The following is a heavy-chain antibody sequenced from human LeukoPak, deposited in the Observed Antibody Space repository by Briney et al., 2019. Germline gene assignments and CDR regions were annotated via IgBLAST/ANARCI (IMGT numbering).Heavy chain of an antibody. CDR3: AKGIAAAGIQYYLDY. J-gene: IGHJ4*02. V-gene: IGHV3-9*01. CDR2: ISWNSGSI. CDR1: GFTFDDYA. Sequence: GGSLRLSCAASGFTFDDYAMHWVRQAPGKGLEWVSGISWNSGSIGYADSVKGRFTISRDNAKNSLYLQMNSLRAEDTALYYCAKGIAAAGIQYYLDYWGQGTLVTVSS. D-gene: IGHD6-13*01.